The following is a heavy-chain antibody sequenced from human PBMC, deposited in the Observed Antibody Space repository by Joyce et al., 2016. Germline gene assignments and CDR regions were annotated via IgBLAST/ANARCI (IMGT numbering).Heavy chain of an antibody. CDR3: ARDGGLSTPLDL. V-gene: IGHV3-74*01. Sequence: DVHLVESGGGLVQPGGSLRLSGAGSGFTFGSYWIHWVRQTPEKVPVWVSRITADGSNTGVADSVKGRFTISRDNAKNTVFLQMNNLRAEDTAVYYCARDGGLSTPLDLWGRGTLVTVSS. D-gene: IGHD3-16*01. CDR2: ITADGSNT. CDR1: GFTFGSYW. J-gene: IGHJ2*01.